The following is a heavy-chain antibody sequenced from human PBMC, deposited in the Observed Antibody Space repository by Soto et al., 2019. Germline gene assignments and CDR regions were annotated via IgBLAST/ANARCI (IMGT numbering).Heavy chain of an antibody. CDR2: IDPSDSYT. CDR1: GYSFTSYW. J-gene: IGHJ6*02. D-gene: IGHD2-8*01. V-gene: IGHV5-10-1*01. CDR3: ARSTHCTNGVCLDYGMDV. Sequence: GESLKISCKGSGYSFTSYWISWVRQMPGKGLEWMGRIDPSDSYTNYSPSFQGHVTISADKSISTAYLQWSSLKASDTAMYYCARSTHCTNGVCLDYGMDVWGQGTTVTVSS.